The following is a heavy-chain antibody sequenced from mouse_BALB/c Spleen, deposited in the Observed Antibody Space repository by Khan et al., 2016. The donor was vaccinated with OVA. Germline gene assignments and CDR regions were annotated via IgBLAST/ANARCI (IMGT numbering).Heavy chain of an antibody. CDR2: ISYDGSN. J-gene: IGHJ3*01. CDR1: GYSIISGYY. CDR3: GTGGYGRGFAY. D-gene: IGHD1-1*01. V-gene: IGHV3-6*02. Sequence: EVQLQESGPGLVKPSQSLSLTCSVTGYSIISGYYWNWIRQFPGNKLEWMGYISYDGSNNYNPSLKYRIPITRDTYKNQFFLKLNSVTSEDTATXCCGTGGYGRGFAYWGQGTLVTVSA.